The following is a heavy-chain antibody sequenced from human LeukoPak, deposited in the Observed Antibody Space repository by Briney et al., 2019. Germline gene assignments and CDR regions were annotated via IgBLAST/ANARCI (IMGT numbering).Heavy chain of an antibody. D-gene: IGHD4-23*01. CDR1: GYNFISFG. CDR3: ARDSDYGGTGSGDWLDP. J-gene: IGHJ5*02. V-gene: IGHV1-18*01. CDR2: ISTYTGMT. Sequence: ASVKVSCKASGYNFISFGVSWVRQAPGQGLEWMGWISTYTGMTHYAEKFQGRVTRTADTSTATASMEPKSLPYDDTAIYYCARDSDYGGTGSGDWLDPWGQGALVFAPS.